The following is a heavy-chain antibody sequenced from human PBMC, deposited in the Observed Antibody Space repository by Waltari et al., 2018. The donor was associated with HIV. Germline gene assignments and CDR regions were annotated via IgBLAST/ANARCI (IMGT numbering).Heavy chain of an antibody. J-gene: IGHJ2*01. CDR2: ISSSSGQI. CDR3: ARWGSMGSGTYFPDL. V-gene: IGHV3-21*01. D-gene: IGHD3-10*01. CDR1: GFTFRGYS. Sequence: EVQLVESGGGLVKPGGSLRLSCVASGFTFRGYSVSWVSQTPGKGEVWVSSISSSSGQIYDEDSVKGRFTTSKDNAEKSLYLQRNSLRAEDTAVYYCARWGSMGSGTYFPDLWGRGTLVTVSS.